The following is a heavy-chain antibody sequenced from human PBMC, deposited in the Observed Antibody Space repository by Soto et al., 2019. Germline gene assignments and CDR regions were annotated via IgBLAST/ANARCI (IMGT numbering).Heavy chain of an antibody. D-gene: IGHD2-15*01. CDR1: GYTFINYD. CDR2: SSPYNGNT. CDR3: FDP. Sequence: ASVKVSCKASGYTFINYDISWLRQAPGQGLEWMGWSSPYNGNTNYAHTFQGRVTMTAADTAVYYCARRFIVVVVAATPLGWFDPWGQGTLVTVSS. J-gene: IGHJ5*02. V-gene: IGHV1-18*01.